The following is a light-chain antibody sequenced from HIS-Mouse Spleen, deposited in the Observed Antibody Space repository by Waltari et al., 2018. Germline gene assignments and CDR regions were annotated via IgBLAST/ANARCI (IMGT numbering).Light chain of an antibody. J-gene: IGLJ3*02. V-gene: IGLV2-14*03. Sequence: QSALTQPASVSGSPGQSITISCTGTSRDVGGYNYVSWYQQHPGKAPKLMIHDVSNRPSGVSNRCSGSKSGNTASLTISGLQAEDEADYYCSSYTSSSTLGVFGGGTKLTVL. CDR2: DVS. CDR3: SSYTSSSTLGV. CDR1: SRDVGGYNY.